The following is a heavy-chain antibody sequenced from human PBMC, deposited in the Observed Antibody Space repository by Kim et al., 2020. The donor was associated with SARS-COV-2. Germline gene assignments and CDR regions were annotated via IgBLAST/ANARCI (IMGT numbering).Heavy chain of an antibody. D-gene: IGHD6-13*01. Sequence: GGSLRLSCAASGFTFSSYGMHWVRQAPGKGLEWVAVISYDGSKKYYADSVKGRFTISRDNSKNRLYLQMNSLRAEDTAVYYCAKTGMAVAGSYFDYWGQGTLVTVSS. CDR2: ISYDGSKK. CDR3: AKTGMAVAGSYFDY. J-gene: IGHJ4*02. CDR1: GFTFSSYG. V-gene: IGHV3-30*18.